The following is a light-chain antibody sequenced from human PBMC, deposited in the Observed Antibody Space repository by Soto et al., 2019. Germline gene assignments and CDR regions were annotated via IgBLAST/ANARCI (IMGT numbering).Light chain of an antibody. CDR1: SSDVGSYNL. CDR2: EGS. Sequence: QSVLTQPASVSGSPGQSITISCTGTSSDVGSYNLVCWYQQHPGKAPKLMIYEGSKRPSGVSNRFSGSKSGNTASLTISGLQAEDEADYYCCSYAGSSALFGGGTQLTVL. J-gene: IGLJ7*01. CDR3: CSYAGSSAL. V-gene: IGLV2-23*01.